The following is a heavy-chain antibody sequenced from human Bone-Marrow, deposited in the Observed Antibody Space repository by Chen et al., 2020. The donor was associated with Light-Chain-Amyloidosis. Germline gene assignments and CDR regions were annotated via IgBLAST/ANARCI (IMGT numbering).Heavy chain of an antibody. CDR2: IYPDDSDA. J-gene: IGHJ4*02. D-gene: IGHD5-12*01. CDR3: AXXXDGYNFDY. Sequence: EVQLEQSGPEVKKPGESLKISCKGSGYTFPNYWIGWVRQMPGKGLEWMGVIYPDDSDARYSPSFEGQVTISADKSITPAYLQWRSLKSSXXXXXXXAXXXDGYNFDYWGQGTLVTVSS. CDR1: GYTFPNYW. V-gene: IGHV5-51*01.